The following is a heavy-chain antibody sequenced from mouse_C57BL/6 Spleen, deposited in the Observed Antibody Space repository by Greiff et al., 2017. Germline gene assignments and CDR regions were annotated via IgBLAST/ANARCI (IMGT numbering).Heavy chain of an antibody. Sequence: DVKLVESGGGLVKPGGSLKLSCAASGFTFSDYGMHWVRQAPEKGLEWVAYISSGSSTIYYADTVKGRFTISRDNATNTLFLQMTSLRSEDTAMYYCARPGTTVVARGPWFAYWGQGTLVTVSA. D-gene: IGHD1-1*01. CDR2: ISSGSSTI. J-gene: IGHJ3*01. CDR1: GFTFSDYG. CDR3: ARPGTTVVARGPWFAY. V-gene: IGHV5-17*01.